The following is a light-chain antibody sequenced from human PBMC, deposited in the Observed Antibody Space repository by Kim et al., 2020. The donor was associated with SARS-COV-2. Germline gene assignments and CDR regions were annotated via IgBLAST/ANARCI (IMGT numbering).Light chain of an antibody. CDR3: SSYIRSSTTYV. CDR2: DVS. CDR1: SRDVGGYKY. V-gene: IGLV2-14*03. Sequence: IPMSCPETSRDVGGYKYVSWYQQHPGKAPKLMIYDVSNRPSGVSNRFSGSKSGNTASLTISGLQAEDEADYYCSSYIRSSTTYVFGTGTKVTVL. J-gene: IGLJ1*01.